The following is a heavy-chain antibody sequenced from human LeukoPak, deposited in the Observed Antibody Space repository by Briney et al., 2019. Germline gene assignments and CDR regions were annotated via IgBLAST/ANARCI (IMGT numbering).Heavy chain of an antibody. V-gene: IGHV3-23*01. CDR3: ARGEDYGDYFDY. CDR2: ITTSDGNT. CDR1: GFTFSSYT. D-gene: IGHD4-17*01. Sequence: GGSLRLSCAASGFTFSSYTMSWVRQAPGKGLEWVSTITTSDGNTYYADSVRGRFTISRDNSKNTLYLQMNSLRAEDTAVYYCARGEDYGDYFDYWGQGTLVTVSS. J-gene: IGHJ4*02.